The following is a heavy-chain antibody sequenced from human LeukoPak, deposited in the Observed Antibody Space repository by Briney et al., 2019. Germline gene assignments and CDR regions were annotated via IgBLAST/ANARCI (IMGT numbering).Heavy chain of an antibody. D-gene: IGHD6-13*01. V-gene: IGHV4-38-2*02. CDR3: ARTGIAAAGTGY. CDR1: GYSISSGYY. Sequence: SETLSLTCTVSGYSISSGYYWGWIRQPPGKGLEWIGSIYHSGSTYYNPSLKSRVTISVDTSKNQFSPKLSSVTAADTAVYYCARTGIAAAGTGYWGQGTLVTVSS. J-gene: IGHJ4*02. CDR2: IYHSGST.